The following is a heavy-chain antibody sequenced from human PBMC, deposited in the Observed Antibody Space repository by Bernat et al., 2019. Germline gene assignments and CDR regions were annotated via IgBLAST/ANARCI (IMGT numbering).Heavy chain of an antibody. CDR1: GFTFDDYA. D-gene: IGHD6-6*01. CDR3: AKAPGIAARPSWFDY. J-gene: IGHJ4*02. V-gene: IGHV3-9*01. CDR2: ISWNSGSI. Sequence: EVQLVESGGGLVQPGRSLRLSCAASGFTFDDYAMHWVRQAPGKGLEWVSGISWNSGSIGYADSVKGRLTISRDNAKNSLYLQMNRLRAEDTALYYCAKAPGIAARPSWFDYWGQGTLVTVSS.